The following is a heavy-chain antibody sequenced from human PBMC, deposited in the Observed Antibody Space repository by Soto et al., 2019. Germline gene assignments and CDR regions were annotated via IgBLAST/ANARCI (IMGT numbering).Heavy chain of an antibody. Sequence: QVQLVESGGGVVQPGRSLRLSCAASGFTFSSYGMHWVRQAPGKGLEWVAVIWYDGSNKYYADSVKGRFTISRDNSKNTLYLQMNSLRAEDTAVYYCARPLWFGELTPLLWGQGTLVTVSS. D-gene: IGHD3-10*01. CDR2: IWYDGSNK. J-gene: IGHJ4*02. CDR3: ARPLWFGELTPLL. CDR1: GFTFSSYG. V-gene: IGHV3-33*01.